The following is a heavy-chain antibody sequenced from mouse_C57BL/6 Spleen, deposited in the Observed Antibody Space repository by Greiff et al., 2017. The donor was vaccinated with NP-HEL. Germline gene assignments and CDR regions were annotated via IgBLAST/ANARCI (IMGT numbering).Heavy chain of an antibody. CDR2: INPNNGGT. CDR1: GYTFTDYN. Sequence: EVQGVESGPELVKPGASVKMSCKASGYTFTDYNMHWVKQSHGKSLEWIGYINPNNGGTTYNQKFKGKATLTVNKSSSTAFMELRSLTSEDSAVFYCARSAYYSNSYFDYWGQGTTLTVSS. CDR3: ARSAYYSNSYFDY. V-gene: IGHV1-22*01. J-gene: IGHJ2*01. D-gene: IGHD2-5*01.